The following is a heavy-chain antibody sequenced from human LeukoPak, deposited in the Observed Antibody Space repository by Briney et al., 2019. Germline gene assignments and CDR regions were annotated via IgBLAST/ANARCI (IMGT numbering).Heavy chain of an antibody. J-gene: IGHJ4*02. CDR1: GFTFSSYW. V-gene: IGHV3-74*01. Sequence: GGSLRLSCAASGFTFSSYWMHWVRQAPGKGLVWVSRINSDGSSTSYADSVKGRFTISRDNAKNTLYLQMNSLRAEDTAVYYCAKDRRGYSGYVDYWGQGTLVTVSS. D-gene: IGHD5-12*01. CDR3: AKDRRGYSGYVDY. CDR2: INSDGSST.